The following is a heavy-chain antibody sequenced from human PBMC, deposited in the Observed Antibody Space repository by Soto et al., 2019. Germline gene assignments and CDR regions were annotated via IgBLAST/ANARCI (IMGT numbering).Heavy chain of an antibody. CDR1: GFSISSGNY. V-gene: IGHV4-38-2*01. Sequence: PSETLSLTCAVSGFSISSGNYWGWIRKHPGKGLEWIGSAYHGGNSYYNPSLKSRVSISIDLSKNQFSLKLTSVTAADTAAYYCARARWYDAFNVWGQGTVVTVSS. CDR2: AYHGGNS. D-gene: IGHD2-15*01. CDR3: ARARWYDAFNV. J-gene: IGHJ3*01.